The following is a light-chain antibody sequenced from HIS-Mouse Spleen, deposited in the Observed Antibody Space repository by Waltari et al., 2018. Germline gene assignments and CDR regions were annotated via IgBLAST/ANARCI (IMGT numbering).Light chain of an antibody. CDR3: SSYTSSSTLWV. Sequence: QSALTQPASVSGSPGQSITISCTGTSSDVGGYNYVSWYQQHPGKAPKLMIYEVSNRPSGVSNRFSGSQSGNTASLTIFGLQAEDEADYYCSSYTSSSTLWVFGGGTKLTVL. CDR1: SSDVGGYNY. J-gene: IGLJ3*02. CDR2: EVS. V-gene: IGLV2-14*01.